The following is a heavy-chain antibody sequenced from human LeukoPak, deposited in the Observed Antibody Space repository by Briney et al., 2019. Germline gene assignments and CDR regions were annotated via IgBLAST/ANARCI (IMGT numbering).Heavy chain of an antibody. D-gene: IGHD2/OR15-2a*01. Sequence: GGSLRLSCAASGFTFSRFNMNWVRQAPGKGLEWVSYISKSGSYRYYADSVKGRFTVSRDNAKNSLYLQMNSLRAEDTAVYYCARDAGEYDFDYWGQGTLVTVSS. J-gene: IGHJ4*02. CDR3: ARDAGEYDFDY. CDR1: GFTFSRFN. CDR2: ISKSGSYR. V-gene: IGHV3-21*06.